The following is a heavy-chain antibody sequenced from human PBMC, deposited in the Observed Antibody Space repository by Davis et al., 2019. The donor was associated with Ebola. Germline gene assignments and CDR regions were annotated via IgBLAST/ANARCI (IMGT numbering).Heavy chain of an antibody. D-gene: IGHD3-3*01. V-gene: IGHV1-8*02. CDR3: ARASLLYDFWSGQTDY. J-gene: IGHJ4*02. Sequence: AASVKVSCKASGYTFTGYYMHWVRQAPGQGFEWMGWMNPNSGNTGYAQKFQGRVTMTRNTSISTAYMELSSLRSEDTAVYYCARASLLYDFWSGQTDYWGQGTLVTVSS. CDR1: GYTFTGYY. CDR2: MNPNSGNT.